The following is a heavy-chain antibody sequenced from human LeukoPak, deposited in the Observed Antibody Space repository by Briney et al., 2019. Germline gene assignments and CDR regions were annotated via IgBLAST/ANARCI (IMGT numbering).Heavy chain of an antibody. J-gene: IGHJ4*02. CDR1: GFTFSSYG. D-gene: IGHD6-13*01. CDR3: AKDESQGQQLVRYFDY. Sequence: GGSLRLSRAASGFTFSSYGMHWVRQAPGKGLEWVAFIRYDGSNKYYADSVKGRFTISRDNSKNTLYLQMNSLRAEDTAVYYCAKDESQGQQLVRYFDYWGQGTLVTVSS. V-gene: IGHV3-30*02. CDR2: IRYDGSNK.